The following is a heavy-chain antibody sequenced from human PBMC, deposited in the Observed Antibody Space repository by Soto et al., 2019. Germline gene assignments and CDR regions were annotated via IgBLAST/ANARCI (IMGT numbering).Heavy chain of an antibody. J-gene: IGHJ4*02. CDR3: ARDQGSHPGE. Sequence: QVQLQESGPGLVRPSGTVSLTCAVSGVSISSDNWWSWVRQPPGKALEWMGEIQHSGSTNYNPSLERRVTMSVVPSTDLFSMTMNSVTAADTALYYCARDQGSHPGEWGQGTLVSVSS. D-gene: IGHD6-13*01. V-gene: IGHV4-4*02. CDR2: IQHSGST. CDR1: GVSISSDNW.